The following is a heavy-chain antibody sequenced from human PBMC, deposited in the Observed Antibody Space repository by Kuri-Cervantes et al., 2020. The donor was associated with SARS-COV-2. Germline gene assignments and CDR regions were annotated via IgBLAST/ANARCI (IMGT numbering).Heavy chain of an antibody. CDR1: GGFISMYY. V-gene: IGHV4-39*01. D-gene: IGHD3-22*01. CDR3: ARLYDSSGYYYPAFDY. J-gene: IGHJ4*02. Sequence: SETLSLTCTVSGGFISMYYWSWIRQPPGKGLEWIGSIHYSGSTYYNPSLKTRVTISVDTSKNQFSLRLSSVTAADTAVYYCARLYDSSGYYYPAFDYWGRGTLVTVSS. CDR2: IHYSGST.